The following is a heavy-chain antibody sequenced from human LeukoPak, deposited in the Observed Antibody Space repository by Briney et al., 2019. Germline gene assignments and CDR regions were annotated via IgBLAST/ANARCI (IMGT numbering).Heavy chain of an antibody. CDR1: GFTFSSYA. CDR2: ISGSGGST. D-gene: IGHD3-3*01. J-gene: IGHJ6*02. Sequence: PGGSLRLSCAASGFTFSSYAMSWVRQAPGKGLEWVSAISGSGGSTYYADSVKGRFTISRDTSKNTLYLQMNSLRAEDTAIYHCAKWSYDFWSGHYPQGGMDVWGQGTTVTVSS. CDR3: AKWSYDFWSGHYPQGGMDV. V-gene: IGHV3-23*01.